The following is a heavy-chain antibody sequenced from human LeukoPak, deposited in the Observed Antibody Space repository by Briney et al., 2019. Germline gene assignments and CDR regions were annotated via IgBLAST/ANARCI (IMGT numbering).Heavy chain of an antibody. D-gene: IGHD1-20*01. CDR1: GFTFSSYA. V-gene: IGHV3-23*01. Sequence: HPGGSLRLSCAASGFTFSSYAMSWVRQAPGKGLEWVSAISGGGGSTYYADSVKGRFTISRDNSKNTLYLQMNSLRAEDTAVYYCAKDRRVYNWNPTFNFDYWGQGTLVTVSS. CDR3: AKDRRVYNWNPTFNFDY. CDR2: ISGGGGST. J-gene: IGHJ4*02.